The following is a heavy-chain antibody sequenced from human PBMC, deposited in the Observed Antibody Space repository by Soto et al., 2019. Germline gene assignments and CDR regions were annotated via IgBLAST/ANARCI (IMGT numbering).Heavy chain of an antibody. D-gene: IGHD1-7*01. CDR1: GYTFTSYG. J-gene: IGHJ3*02. CDR3: ARDRYNWNYGLDAFDI. Sequence: QVQLVQSGAEVKKPGASVKVSCKASGYTFTSYGISWVRQAPGQGLERMGWISAYNGNTNYAQKLQGRVTMTTDTSTSTAYMELRSLRSDDTAGYYCARDRYNWNYGLDAFDIWGQGTMVTVSS. V-gene: IGHV1-18*01. CDR2: ISAYNGNT.